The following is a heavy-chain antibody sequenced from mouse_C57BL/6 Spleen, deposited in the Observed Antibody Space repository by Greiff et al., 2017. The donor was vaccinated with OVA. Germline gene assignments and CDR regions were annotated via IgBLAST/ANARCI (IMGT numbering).Heavy chain of an antibody. Sequence: QVQLKESGAELVRPGASVKLSCKASGYTFTDYYINWVKQRPGQGLEWIARIYPGSGNTYYNEKFKGKATLTAEKSSSTAYMQLSSLTSEDSAVYFCARQTAPMDYWGQGTSVTVSS. J-gene: IGHJ4*01. CDR3: ARQTAPMDY. CDR2: IYPGSGNT. V-gene: IGHV1-76*01. D-gene: IGHD3-2*01. CDR1: GYTFTDYY.